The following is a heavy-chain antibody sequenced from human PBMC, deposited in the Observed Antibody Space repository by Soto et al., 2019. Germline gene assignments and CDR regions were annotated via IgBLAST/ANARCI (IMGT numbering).Heavy chain of an antibody. Sequence: PSDTLSLTCTVSGGSISGYYWSWIRQPPGKGLEWIGYIYYSGSTYYNPSLKSRVTISVDTSKNQFSLKLSSVTAADTAIYYCAHILSGSQFNYWGQGTPVT. CDR1: GGSISGYY. D-gene: IGHD3-9*01. J-gene: IGHJ4*02. CDR2: IYYSGST. CDR3: AHILSGSQFNY. V-gene: IGHV4-59*04.